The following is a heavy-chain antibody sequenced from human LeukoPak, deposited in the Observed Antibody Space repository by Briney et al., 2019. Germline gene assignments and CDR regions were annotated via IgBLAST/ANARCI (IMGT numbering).Heavy chain of an antibody. CDR2: CDSDGSGT. CDR1: GFTFDDYG. V-gene: IGHV3-74*01. Sequence: PGGSLRLSCAASGFTFDDYGMSWVRQAPGKGLEWVSRCDSDGSGTTYVDSVKGRFTVSRDNAKNALYLQMNSLRAEDTAVYYCARDRSQVGFDPWGQGTLVTVSS. J-gene: IGHJ5*02. CDR3: ARDRSQVGFDP.